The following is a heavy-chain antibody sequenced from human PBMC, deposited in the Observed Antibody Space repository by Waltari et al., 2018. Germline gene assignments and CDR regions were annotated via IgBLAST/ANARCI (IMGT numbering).Heavy chain of an antibody. D-gene: IGHD3-10*01. CDR3: ARDGMVQGVINY. Sequence: QVQLQESGPGLVKPSETLSLTCAVSGYSISSGYYWGWIRQPPGKGLEWIGSIYHSGSTYYSPSLKSLFTISVDTSKNQFSLKLSSVTAADTAVYYCARDGMVQGVINYWGQGTLVTVSS. J-gene: IGHJ4*02. CDR2: IYHSGST. CDR1: GYSISSGYY. V-gene: IGHV4-38-2*02.